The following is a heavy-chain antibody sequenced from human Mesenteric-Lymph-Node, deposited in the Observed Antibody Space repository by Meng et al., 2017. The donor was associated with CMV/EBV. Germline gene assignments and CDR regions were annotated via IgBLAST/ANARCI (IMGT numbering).Heavy chain of an antibody. CDR3: ATSPYRSSSVFDY. Sequence: GESLKISCAASGFTFDDYAMHWVRQAPGKGLVWVSRINNDGSRINYADSVKGRFTISKDNAKNTLYLQMNSLRAEDTAVYYCATSPYRSSSVFDYWGQGTLVTVSS. D-gene: IGHD6-6*01. J-gene: IGHJ4*02. CDR2: INNDGSRI. V-gene: IGHV3-74*01. CDR1: GFTFDDYA.